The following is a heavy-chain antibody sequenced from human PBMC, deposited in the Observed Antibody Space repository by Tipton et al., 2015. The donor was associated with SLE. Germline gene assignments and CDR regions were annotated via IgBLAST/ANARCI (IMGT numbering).Heavy chain of an antibody. CDR3: ARGGGSYYDY. J-gene: IGHJ4*02. V-gene: IGHV4-38-2*01. Sequence: TLSLTCGVSGYSISNGYFWAWMRQPPGKGMEWIGTISHSGSTFYHPSLRGRITISLDTSKNHFSLDLRFVTAADTAVYYCARGGGSYYDYWGQGTLVTVSS. CDR1: GYSISNGYF. D-gene: IGHD1-26*01. CDR2: ISHSGST.